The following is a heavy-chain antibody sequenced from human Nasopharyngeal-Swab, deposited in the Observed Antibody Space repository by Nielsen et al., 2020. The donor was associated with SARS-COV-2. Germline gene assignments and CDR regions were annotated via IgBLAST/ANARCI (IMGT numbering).Heavy chain of an antibody. Sequence: GESLKISCAASGFTFSSYAMSWVRQAPGKGLEWVSAISGSGGSTYYADSVKGRFTISRDNSKNTLYLQMNGLRAEDTAVYYCAKDWVTGDTAMVTDYWGQGTLVTVSS. CDR2: ISGSGGST. CDR3: AKDWVTGDTAMVTDY. CDR1: GFTFSSYA. D-gene: IGHD5-18*01. V-gene: IGHV3-23*01. J-gene: IGHJ4*02.